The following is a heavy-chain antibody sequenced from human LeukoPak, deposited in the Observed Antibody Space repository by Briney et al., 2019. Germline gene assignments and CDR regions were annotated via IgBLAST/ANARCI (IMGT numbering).Heavy chain of an antibody. CDR2: IYHSGST. J-gene: IGHJ4*02. V-gene: IGHV4-30-4*01. CDR3: ARGPDSSGYYYFDY. CDR1: GGSISSGDYY. D-gene: IGHD3-22*01. Sequence: SETLSLTCTVSGGSISSGDYYWGWIRQPPGKGLEWIGYIYHSGSTHFNPSLKSRVTISVDTSKNQFSLKLSSVTAADTAVYFCARGPDSSGYYYFDYWGQGTLVTVSS.